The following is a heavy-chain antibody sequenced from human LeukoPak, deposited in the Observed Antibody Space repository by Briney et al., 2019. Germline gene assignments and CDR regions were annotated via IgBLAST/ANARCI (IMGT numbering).Heavy chain of an antibody. CDR1: GGSISSYY. CDR2: IYYGGST. V-gene: IGHV4-59*01. CDR3: ARRRYTSGYLDY. D-gene: IGHD3-22*01. J-gene: IGHJ4*02. Sequence: PSETLSLTCTVSGGSISSYYWSWIRQPPGKGLEWIGYIYYGGSTNYNPSLKSRVTISVDTSKNQFSLKLSSVTAADTAVYYCARRRYTSGYLDYWGQGTLVTVSS.